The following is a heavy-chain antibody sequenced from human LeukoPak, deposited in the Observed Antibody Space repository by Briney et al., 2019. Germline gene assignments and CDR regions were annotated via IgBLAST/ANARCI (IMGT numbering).Heavy chain of an antibody. J-gene: IGHJ3*02. V-gene: IGHV3-21*04. D-gene: IGHD3-10*01. Sequence: PGGSLRLSCAASGFTFSIYSMNWVRQAPGKGLQWVSSISSSSSSIYYADSVKGRFTISRDNSKNTLYLQMNSLRAEDTAVYYCASGLGSGRMGVFDIWGQGTMVTVSS. CDR3: ASGLGSGRMGVFDI. CDR2: ISSSSSSI. CDR1: GFTFSIYS.